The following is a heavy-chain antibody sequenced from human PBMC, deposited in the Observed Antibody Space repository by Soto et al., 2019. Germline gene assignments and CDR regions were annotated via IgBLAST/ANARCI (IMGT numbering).Heavy chain of an antibody. CDR2: ISAYNGNT. J-gene: IGHJ4*02. CDR1: GYTFTSYG. D-gene: IGHD3-16*01. CDR3: ARGSIMITFGGVMLGLQHFDY. V-gene: IGHV1-18*01. Sequence: VASVKVSCKSSGYTFTSYGTSCVRQAPGQGLEWMGWISAYNGNTNYAQKLQGRVTMTTDTSTSTACMELRSLRSDDTAVYYCARGSIMITFGGVMLGLQHFDYWGQGTLVTVSS.